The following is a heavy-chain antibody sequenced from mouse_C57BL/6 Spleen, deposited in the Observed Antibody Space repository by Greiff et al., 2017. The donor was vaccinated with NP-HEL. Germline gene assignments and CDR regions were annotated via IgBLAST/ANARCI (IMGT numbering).Heavy chain of an antibody. CDR2: IHPNSGST. V-gene: IGHV1-64*01. J-gene: IGHJ4*01. CDR3: LYYDYDDEGMDY. CDR1: GYTFTSYW. D-gene: IGHD2-4*01. Sequence: QVQLQQPGAELVKPGASVKLSCKASGYTFTSYWMHWVKQRPGQGLEWIGMIHPNSGSTNYNEKFKSKATLTVDKSSSTAYMQLSSLTSEDSAVYYCLYYDYDDEGMDYWGQGTSVTVSS.